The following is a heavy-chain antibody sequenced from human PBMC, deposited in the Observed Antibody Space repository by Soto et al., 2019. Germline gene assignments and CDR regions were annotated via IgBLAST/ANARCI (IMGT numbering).Heavy chain of an antibody. J-gene: IGHJ6*02. CDR2: ISSSSSYI. V-gene: IGHV3-21*01. D-gene: IGHD1-1*01. CDR3: ARGAGTAKGRAYYYYGMDV. CDR1: GVTFSSYS. Sequence: GGSLRLSCAASGVTFSSYSMNWVRQAPGKGLEWVSSISSSSSYIYYADSVKGRFTISRDNAKNSLYLQMNSLRAEDTAVYYCARGAGTAKGRAYYYYGMDVWGQGTTVTVSS.